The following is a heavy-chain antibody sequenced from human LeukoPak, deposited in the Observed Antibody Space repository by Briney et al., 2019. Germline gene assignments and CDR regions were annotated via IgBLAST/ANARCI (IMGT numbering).Heavy chain of an antibody. CDR2: ISWNSGSI. D-gene: IGHD2-15*01. CDR1: GFTFYDYA. Sequence: PGRSLRLSCAASGFTFYDYAMHWVRQAPGKGLERVSGISWNSGSIGYADSLKGRFTISRDNAKNSLYLQMNSLRAEDMALYYCAKVGYCSGGSCYYGAFDIWGQGTMVTVSS. V-gene: IGHV3-9*03. J-gene: IGHJ3*02. CDR3: AKVGYCSGGSCYYGAFDI.